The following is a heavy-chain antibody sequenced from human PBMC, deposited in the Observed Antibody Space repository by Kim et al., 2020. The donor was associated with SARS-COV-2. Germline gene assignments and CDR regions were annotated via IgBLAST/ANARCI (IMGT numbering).Heavy chain of an antibody. V-gene: IGHV4-39*01. CDR3: ARFKVTATYFDY. D-gene: IGHD2-21*02. J-gene: IGHJ4*02. Sequence: YYNPSLKSRVTISVDTSKNQFSLKLSSVTAADTAVYYCARFKVTATYFDYWGQGTLVTVSS.